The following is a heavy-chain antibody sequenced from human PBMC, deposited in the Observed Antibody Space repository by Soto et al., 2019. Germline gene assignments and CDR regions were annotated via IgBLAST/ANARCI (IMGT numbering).Heavy chain of an antibody. J-gene: IGHJ6*03. V-gene: IGHV4-59*08. CDR1: GGSISSYY. CDR3: ARRLGMVRGVTRYYYMDV. D-gene: IGHD3-10*01. Sequence: SETLSLTCTVSGGSISSYYWSWIRQPPGKGLEWIGYIYYSGGTNYNPSLKSRVTISVDTSKNQFSLKLSSVTAADTAVYYCARRLGMVRGVTRYYYMDVWGKGTTVTVSS. CDR2: IYYSGGT.